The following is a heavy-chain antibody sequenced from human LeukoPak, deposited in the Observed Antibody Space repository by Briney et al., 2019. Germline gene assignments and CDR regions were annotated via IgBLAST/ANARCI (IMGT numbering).Heavy chain of an antibody. V-gene: IGHV1-2*02. D-gene: IGHD2-2*01. CDR2: INPNDGDT. CDR1: GYTFTSYD. Sequence: GASVKVSCKASGYTFTSYDINWVRQAPGQGFEWMGWINPNDGDTNYAQKFQGRVTMTRDTSISTAHMEVSRLRSDDTAVYYCARANFLYCSSTTCLFDYWGQGTLVTVS. J-gene: IGHJ4*02. CDR3: ARANFLYCSSTTCLFDY.